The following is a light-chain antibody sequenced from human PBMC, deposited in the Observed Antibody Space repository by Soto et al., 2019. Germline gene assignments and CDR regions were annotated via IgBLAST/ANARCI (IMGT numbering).Light chain of an antibody. Sequence: DIQMTQAPSSVSASVGDRVTITCRASQDINNRVAWFQQRPGRAPKYLIQAAAILQSGFPSRFSATGSGKDFTLTIDSLQPEDFATYYCLQVKNFPRTFGQGTKLEIK. CDR3: LQVKNFPRT. CDR2: AAA. J-gene: IGKJ1*01. V-gene: IGKV1-12*01. CDR1: QDINNR.